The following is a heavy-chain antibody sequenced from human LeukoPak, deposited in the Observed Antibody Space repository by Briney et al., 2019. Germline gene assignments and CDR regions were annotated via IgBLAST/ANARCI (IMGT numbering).Heavy chain of an antibody. V-gene: IGHV4-59*01. CDR2: IYYSGST. CDR3: ARDATYYYDSSALPHYGMDV. Sequence: PSETLSLTCTVSGGSISSYYWSWIRQPPGKGLEWIGYIYYSGSTNYNPSLKSRVTISVDTSKNQFSLKLSSVTAADTAVYYCARDATYYYDSSALPHYGMDVWGQGTTVTVSS. J-gene: IGHJ6*02. D-gene: IGHD3-22*01. CDR1: GGSISSYY.